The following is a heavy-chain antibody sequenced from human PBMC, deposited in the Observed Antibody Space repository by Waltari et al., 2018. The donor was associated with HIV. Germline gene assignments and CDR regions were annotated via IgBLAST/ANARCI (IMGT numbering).Heavy chain of an antibody. Sequence: QVQLQESGPGLVKPSETLSLTCTVSGGSINSHYWRWIRQPPGKGLEWIGYIYYPGSTNYIPSLESRVTISVDTSRTQFSLKLSSVTAADTAVYYCARGGALAVTLDPWGQGTLVTVSS. CDR3: ARGGALAVTLDP. D-gene: IGHD6-19*01. J-gene: IGHJ5*02. CDR1: GGSINSHY. V-gene: IGHV4-59*11. CDR2: IYYPGST.